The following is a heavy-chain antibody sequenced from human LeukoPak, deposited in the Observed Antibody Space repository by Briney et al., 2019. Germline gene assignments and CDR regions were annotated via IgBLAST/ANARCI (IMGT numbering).Heavy chain of an antibody. J-gene: IGHJ5*02. CDR2: IYYSGST. CDR1: GGSISSSSYY. CDR3: ARDIRRPRGWFDP. Sequence: PSETLSLTCTVSGGSISSSSYYWGWIRQPPGKGLEWIGSIYYSGSTYYNPSLKSRVTISVDTSKSQFSLKLSSVTAADTAVYYCARDIRRPRGWFDPWGQGTLVTVSS. D-gene: IGHD3-16*01. V-gene: IGHV4-39*02.